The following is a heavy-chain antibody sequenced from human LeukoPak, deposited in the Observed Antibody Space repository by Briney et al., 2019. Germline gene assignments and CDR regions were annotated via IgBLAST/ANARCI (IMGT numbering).Heavy chain of an antibody. CDR1: GFTVSSNY. CDR3: AKVDYYDSSSYYRFFDY. Sequence: PGGSLRLSCAASGFTVSSNYMSRVRQAPGKGLEWVSVIYSGGSTYYADSVKGRFTISRDNSKNTLYPQMNSLRAEDTAVYYCAKVDYYDSSSYYRFFDYWGQGTLVTVSS. CDR2: IYSGGST. J-gene: IGHJ4*02. V-gene: IGHV3-53*01. D-gene: IGHD3-22*01.